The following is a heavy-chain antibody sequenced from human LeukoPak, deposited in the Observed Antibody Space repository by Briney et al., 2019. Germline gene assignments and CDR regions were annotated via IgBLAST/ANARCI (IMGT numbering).Heavy chain of an antibody. J-gene: IGHJ4*02. CDR3: ARAGGFLEWLLADYFDY. D-gene: IGHD3-3*01. CDR2: INSEGSST. V-gene: IGHV3-74*01. Sequence: AGGYLRLSCAASGFTFSSYWMHWVRQAPGKGLVWVSRINSEGSSTSYADSVKGRFTISTDNAKNTLYLQMNSLRAEDTAVYYCARAGGFLEWLLADYFDYWGQGTLVTVSS. CDR1: GFTFSSYW.